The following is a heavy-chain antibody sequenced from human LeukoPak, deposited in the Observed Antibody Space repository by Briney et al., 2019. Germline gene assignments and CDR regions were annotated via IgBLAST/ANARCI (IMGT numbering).Heavy chain of an antibody. Sequence: GGSLRLSCAASGFNFSDYYMSWIRKAPGKGLEWVSYISSSSSYTNYADSVKGRFTISRDNAKNSLYLQMNSLRAEDTAVYYCALSTATGRYFDYWGQGTLVTVSS. CDR1: GFNFSDYY. CDR3: ALSTATGRYFDY. J-gene: IGHJ4*02. D-gene: IGHD3-16*02. V-gene: IGHV3-11*03. CDR2: ISSSSSYT.